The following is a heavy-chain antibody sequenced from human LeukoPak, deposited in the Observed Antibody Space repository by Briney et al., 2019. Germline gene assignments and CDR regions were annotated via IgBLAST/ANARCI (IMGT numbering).Heavy chain of an antibody. CDR3: ARAMMSRSIAVAADAFDI. CDR2: IYYSGST. J-gene: IGHJ3*02. CDR1: GGSISSSSYY. Sequence: PSETLSLTXTVSGGSISSSSYYWGWIRQPPGKGLEWIGSIYYSGSTYYNPSLKSRVTISVDTSKNQFSLKLSSVTAADTAVYYCARAMMSRSIAVAADAFDIWGQGTMVTVSS. D-gene: IGHD6-19*01. V-gene: IGHV4-39*01.